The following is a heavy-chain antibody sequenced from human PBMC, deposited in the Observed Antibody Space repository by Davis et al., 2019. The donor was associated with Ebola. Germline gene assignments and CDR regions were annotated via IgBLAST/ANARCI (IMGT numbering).Heavy chain of an antibody. CDR2: VSYRGST. D-gene: IGHD4/OR15-4a*01. CDR3: ARDRGLSTPGYMDV. V-gene: IGHV4-61*01. J-gene: IGHJ6*03. Sequence: SETLSLTCTVSGGSVSSGSYYWSWIRQPPGKGLEWIGYVSYRGSTNYNPSLKSRVTISVDRSKNQFSLKLSSVTAADTAVYYCARDRGLSTPGYMDVWGKGTTVTVSS. CDR1: GGSVSSGSYY.